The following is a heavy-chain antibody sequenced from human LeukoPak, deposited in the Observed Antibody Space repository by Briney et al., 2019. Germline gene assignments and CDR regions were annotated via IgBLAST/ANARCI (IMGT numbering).Heavy chain of an antibody. V-gene: IGHV3-7*03. CDR1: GFTFSGSW. D-gene: IGHD5-18*01. CDR2: INQGGTYI. Sequence: GGSLRLSCTASGFTFSGSWMSWVRQAPGRGLEWVASINQGGTYIYYVDSVKGRFTISRDNAEKSLYLQMNSLRAEDTAVYYCAKEYSYGSKDYWGQGTLVTVSS. CDR3: AKEYSYGSKDY. J-gene: IGHJ4*02.